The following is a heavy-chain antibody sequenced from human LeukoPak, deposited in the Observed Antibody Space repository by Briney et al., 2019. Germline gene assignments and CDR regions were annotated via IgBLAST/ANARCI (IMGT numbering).Heavy chain of an antibody. Sequence: PSETLSLTCTVSGGSISSSSAYCGWIRQPPGKGLEWIGSLYYSKNTYYNPSLKSRVPISADTSKNQFSLTLGSVSATDTAVYYCVSPRGFSYGYFDYWGQGTLVTVSS. V-gene: IGHV4-39*01. CDR2: LYYSKNT. CDR3: VSPRGFSYGYFDY. D-gene: IGHD5-18*01. CDR1: GGSISSSSAY. J-gene: IGHJ4*02.